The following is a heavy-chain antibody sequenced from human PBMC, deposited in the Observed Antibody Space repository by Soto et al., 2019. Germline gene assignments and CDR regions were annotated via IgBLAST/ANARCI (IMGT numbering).Heavy chain of an antibody. J-gene: IGHJ4*02. CDR1: GGSISSYY. D-gene: IGHD2-2*01. CDR3: ARHRGYCSSTSCFSAYFDY. V-gene: IGHV4-59*08. Sequence: PSETLSLTCTVSGGSISSYYWSWIRQPPGKGLEWIGYIYYSGSTNYNPSLKSRVTISVDTSKNQFSLKLSSVTAADTAVYYCARHRGYCSSTSCFSAYFDYWGQGTLVTVSS. CDR2: IYYSGST.